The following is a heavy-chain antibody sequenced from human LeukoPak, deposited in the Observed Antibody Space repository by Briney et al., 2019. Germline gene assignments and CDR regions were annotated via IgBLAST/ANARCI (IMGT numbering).Heavy chain of an antibody. V-gene: IGHV7-4-1*02. Sequence: ASVKVSCKASGYTFTNYGISWVRQAPGQGLEWMGWINTNTGNPTYAQGFTGRFVFSLDTSVSTAYLQISSLKAEDTAVYYCARDVAGFDYWGQGTLVTVSS. CDR1: GYTFTNYG. J-gene: IGHJ4*02. D-gene: IGHD6-19*01. CDR2: INTNTGNP. CDR3: ARDVAGFDY.